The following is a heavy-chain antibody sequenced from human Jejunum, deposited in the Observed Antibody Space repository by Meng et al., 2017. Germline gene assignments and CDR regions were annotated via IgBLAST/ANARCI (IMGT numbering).Heavy chain of an antibody. CDR3: GGGAGWIFDF. V-gene: IGHV3-7*01. Sequence: LKISCAASGFTFSSYWMTWVRQAPGKGLEWVAHIKKDGSDTNYVDSVKGRFTISRDNAKNSLFLQMSSLRAEDTAVYYCGGGAGWIFDFWGQGTLVTVSS. CDR2: IKKDGSDT. J-gene: IGHJ4*02. CDR1: GFTFSSYW. D-gene: IGHD6-19*01.